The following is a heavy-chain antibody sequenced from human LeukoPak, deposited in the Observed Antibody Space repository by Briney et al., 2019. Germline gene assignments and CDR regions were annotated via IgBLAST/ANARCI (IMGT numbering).Heavy chain of an antibody. CDR2: INHSGST. CDR3: ARKVFAVAVTLDY. CDR1: GGSISSSNW. V-gene: IGHV4-4*02. J-gene: IGHJ4*02. Sequence: SETLSLTCAVSGGSISSSNWWSWVRQPPGKGLEWIGEINHSGSTNYNPSLKSRVTISVDTSKNQFSLKLSSVTAADTAVYYCARKVFAVAVTLDYWGQGTLVTVSS. D-gene: IGHD6-19*01.